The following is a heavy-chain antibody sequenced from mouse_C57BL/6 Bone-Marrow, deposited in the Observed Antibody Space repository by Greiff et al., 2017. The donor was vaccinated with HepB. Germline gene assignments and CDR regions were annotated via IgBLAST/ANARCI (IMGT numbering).Heavy chain of an antibody. CDR1: GYTFTSYW. V-gene: IGHV1-53*01. CDR2: INPSNGGT. D-gene: IGHD3-2*02. J-gene: IGHJ2*01. CDR3: ARWTAQASYFDY. Sequence: QVHVKQPGTELVKPGASVKLSCKASGYTFTSYWMHWVKQRPGQGLEWIGNINPSNGGTNYNEKFKSKATLTVDKSSSTAYMQLSSLTSEDSAVYYCARWTAQASYFDYWGQGTTLTVSS.